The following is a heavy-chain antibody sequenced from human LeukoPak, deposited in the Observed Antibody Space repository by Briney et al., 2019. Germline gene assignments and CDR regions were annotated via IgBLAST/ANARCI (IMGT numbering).Heavy chain of an antibody. J-gene: IGHJ6*03. CDR2: ISSSGSTI. CDR3: AREMAAAGTGPYYYYYMDV. V-gene: IGHV3-48*03. CDR1: GFTFSSYE. D-gene: IGHD6-13*01. Sequence: PGGSLRLSCAASGFTFSSYEMNWVRQAPGKGLEWVSYISSSGSTIYYADSVKGRFTISRDNAKNSLYLQMNSLRAEDTAVYYCAREMAAAGTGPYYYYYMDVWGKGTTVTVSS.